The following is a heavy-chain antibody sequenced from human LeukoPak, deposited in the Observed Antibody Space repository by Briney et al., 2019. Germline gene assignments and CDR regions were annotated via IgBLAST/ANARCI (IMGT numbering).Heavy chain of an antibody. J-gene: IGHJ4*02. CDR1: GVTFSSYG. V-gene: IGHV3-30*03. CDR2: ISSDGNDK. D-gene: IGHD5-12*01. Sequence: GGSLRLSCAASGVTFSSYGMHWVRQAPGKGLEWVALISSDGNDKLYGDSVKGRFTISRDDSKSTLYLQMNSLRAEDTAVYYCTTKVIRGNSGDDYDDWGQGTLVTASS. CDR3: TTKVIRGNSGDDYDD.